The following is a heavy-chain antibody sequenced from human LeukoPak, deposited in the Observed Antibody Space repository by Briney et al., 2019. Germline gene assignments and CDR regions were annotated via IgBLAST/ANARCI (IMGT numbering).Heavy chain of an antibody. D-gene: IGHD2-2*02. Sequence: ASVKVSCKASGYTFTSYGISWVRQAPGQGLEWMGWISAYNGNTNYAQKIQGRVTMTTDTSTSTAYMELRSLRSDDTAVYYCARDMLRRRGEQRGKVVPAAIRVDYWGQGTLGTVSS. J-gene: IGHJ4*02. CDR1: GYTFTSYG. CDR2: ISAYNGNT. V-gene: IGHV1-18*01. CDR3: ARDMLRRRGEQRGKVVPAAIRVDY.